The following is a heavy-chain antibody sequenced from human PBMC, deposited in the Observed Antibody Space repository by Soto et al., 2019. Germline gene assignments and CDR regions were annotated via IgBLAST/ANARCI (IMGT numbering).Heavy chain of an antibody. V-gene: IGHV1-3*01. Sequence: QVQLVQSGAEVKKPGASVKVSCKASGYTFRAYPIYWVRQAPGQRLECMGWINASNGNTRYSEKFEGRVTFTRDTSATTAYMEFSSLRSEDTAVYFCARDTDFTLVTTLDYWGQGTPVTVSS. D-gene: IGHD4-17*01. CDR1: GYTFRAYP. J-gene: IGHJ4*02. CDR2: INASNGNT. CDR3: ARDTDFTLVTTLDY.